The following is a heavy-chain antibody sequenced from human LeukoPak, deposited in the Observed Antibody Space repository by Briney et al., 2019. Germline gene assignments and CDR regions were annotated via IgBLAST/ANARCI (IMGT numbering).Heavy chain of an antibody. Sequence: GASVKVSCKTSGYTFTGYYMHWVRQAPGQGLEWMGRINPNSGGTNYAQKFQGRVTMTRDTSISTAYMELSRLRSDDTAVYYCAREGDYYDSSGYYYEGGYDYWGQGTLVTVSS. CDR2: INPNSGGT. J-gene: IGHJ4*02. D-gene: IGHD3-22*01. CDR3: AREGDYYDSSGYYYEGGYDY. V-gene: IGHV1-2*06. CDR1: GYTFTGYY.